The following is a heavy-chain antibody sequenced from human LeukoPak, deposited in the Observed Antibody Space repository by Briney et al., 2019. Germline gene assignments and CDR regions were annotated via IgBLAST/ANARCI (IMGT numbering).Heavy chain of an antibody. Sequence: GRSLRLSCAASGFIFDDYAMHWVRQAPGKGLEWVSGISWNSGSIGYADSVKGRFTISRDNAKNSLYLQMNSLRAEDTAVYYCARDLTGYSSGWYPAYFDYWGQGTLVTVSS. CDR1: GFIFDDYA. CDR2: ISWNSGSI. CDR3: ARDLTGYSSGWYPAYFDY. V-gene: IGHV3-9*01. D-gene: IGHD6-19*01. J-gene: IGHJ4*02.